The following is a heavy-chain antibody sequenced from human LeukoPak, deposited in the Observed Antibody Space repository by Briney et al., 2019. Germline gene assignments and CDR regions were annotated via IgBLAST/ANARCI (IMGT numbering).Heavy chain of an antibody. V-gene: IGHV3-21*01. J-gene: IGHJ4*02. CDR3: ARASYGSGNFDY. D-gene: IGHD3-10*01. Sequence: PGGFLRLSCAASGFTFSSYSMNWVRQAPGKGLEWVSSISSSSSYIYYADSVKGRFTISRDNAKNSLYLQMNSLRAEDTAVYYCARASYGSGNFDYWGQGTLVTVSS. CDR2: ISSSSSYI. CDR1: GFTFSSYS.